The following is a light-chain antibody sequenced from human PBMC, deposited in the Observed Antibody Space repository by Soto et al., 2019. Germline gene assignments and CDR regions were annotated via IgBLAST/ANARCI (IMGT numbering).Light chain of an antibody. CDR2: DST. J-gene: IGKJ5*01. Sequence: VLTQSPANLSLSPGERATLSCRASQSIHTSLAWYQQKPGQPPRLVVYDSTLRANGVPDRFGGSRSGTEFTLTINNLEPEDFAVYYCQQRNVWPPITFGHGTRLEI. CDR3: QQRNVWPPIT. CDR1: QSIHTS. V-gene: IGKV3-11*01.